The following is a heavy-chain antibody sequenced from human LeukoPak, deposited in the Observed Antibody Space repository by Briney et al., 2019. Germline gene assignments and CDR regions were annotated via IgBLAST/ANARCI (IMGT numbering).Heavy chain of an antibody. CDR2: IIPIFGTA. CDR3: ARGSQYSSRRWFDP. J-gene: IGHJ5*02. CDR1: GYTFTSYY. V-gene: IGHV1-69*13. D-gene: IGHD6-13*01. Sequence: ASVKVSCKASGYTFTSYYMHWVRQAPGQGLEWMGGIIPIFGTANYAQKFQGRVTITADESTSTAYMELSSLRSEDTAVYYCARGSQYSSRRWFDPWGQGTLVTVSS.